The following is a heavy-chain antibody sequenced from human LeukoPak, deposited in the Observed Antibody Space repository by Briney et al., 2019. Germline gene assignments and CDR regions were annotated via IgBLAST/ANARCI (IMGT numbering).Heavy chain of an antibody. CDR1: GGSFSGYY. CDR2: IHYSGSI. CDR3: SRGTDAYKCGNS. Sequence: SETLSLTCAVYGGSFSGYYWTWIRQPPGKGLEWIGEIHYSGSINYNPSLKSRVTISADTSNNHFSLKVNSMTAADTAVYYCSRGTDAYKCGNSWGQGTLVTVSS. V-gene: IGHV4-34*01. D-gene: IGHD5-24*01. J-gene: IGHJ4*02.